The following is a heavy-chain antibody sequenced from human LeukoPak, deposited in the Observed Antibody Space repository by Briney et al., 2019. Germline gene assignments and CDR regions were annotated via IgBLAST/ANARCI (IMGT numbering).Heavy chain of an antibody. CDR1: GFTFSSYG. CDR3: AKESGNYYDSRQPSRAFDI. Sequence: GRSLRLSCAASGFTFSSYGMHWVRQAPGKGLEWVAVIWYDGSNKYYADSVKGRFTISRDNSKNTLYLQMNSLRAEDTAVYYCAKESGNYYDSRQPSRAFDIWGQGTVVTVSS. CDR2: IWYDGSNK. D-gene: IGHD3-22*01. V-gene: IGHV3-33*06. J-gene: IGHJ3*02.